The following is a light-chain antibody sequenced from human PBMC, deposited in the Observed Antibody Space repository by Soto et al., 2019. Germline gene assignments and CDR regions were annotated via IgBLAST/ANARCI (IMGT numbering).Light chain of an antibody. V-gene: IGKV1-39*01. Sequence: DIQMTQSPSALSASVGDRVTIACRASQSVDRYLNWYQQKPGKAPNLLIFASSTLHRGIPSRFSGSGSGTDFTLTINSLQREDFATYYCQQSHSTPHTFGQGTKVEIK. CDR1: QSVDRY. CDR2: ASS. CDR3: QQSHSTPHT. J-gene: IGKJ1*01.